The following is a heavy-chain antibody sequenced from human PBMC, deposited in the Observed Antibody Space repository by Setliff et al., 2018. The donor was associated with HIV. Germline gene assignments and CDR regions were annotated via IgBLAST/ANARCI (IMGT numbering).Heavy chain of an antibody. CDR2: IYHSGST. V-gene: IGHV4-38-2*02. Sequence: SETLSLTCTVSGYSISSGYYWGWIRQPPGKGLEWIGSIYHSGSTYYNPSLKSRVTKSLDTSKNHFSLKLSSVTAADTAVYYCARVRGSSGWYVFDYWGQGTLVTVSS. CDR1: GYSISSGYY. J-gene: IGHJ4*02. D-gene: IGHD6-19*01. CDR3: ARVRGSSGWYVFDY.